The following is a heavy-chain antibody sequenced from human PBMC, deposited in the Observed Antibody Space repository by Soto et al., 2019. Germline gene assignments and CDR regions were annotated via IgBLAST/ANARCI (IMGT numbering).Heavy chain of an antibody. CDR2: IIPIFGTA. J-gene: IGHJ6*02. D-gene: IGHD2-8*01. CDR3: AREGYTNGVCRWGYYYYYYGMDV. CDR1: GGTFSSYA. Sequence: ASVKVSCKASGGTFSSYAISWVRQAPGQGLEWMGGIIPIFGTANYAQKFQGRVTITADKSTSTAYMELSSLRSEDTAVYYCAREGYTNGVCRWGYYYYYYGMDVWGQGTTVTVSS. V-gene: IGHV1-69*06.